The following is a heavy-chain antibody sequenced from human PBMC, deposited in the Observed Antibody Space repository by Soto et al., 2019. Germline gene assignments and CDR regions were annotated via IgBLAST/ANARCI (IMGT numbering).Heavy chain of an antibody. CDR3: AREPYYDILTGYQRRYYFDY. V-gene: IGHV3-33*01. J-gene: IGHJ4*02. CDR2: IWYDGSNK. D-gene: IGHD3-9*01. Sequence: QVQLVESGGGVVQPGRSLRLSCAASGFTFSSYGMHWVRQAPGKGLEWVAVIWYDGSNKYYADSVKGRFTISRDNSKNTLYLQMNSLRAEDTAVYYCAREPYYDILTGYQRRYYFDYWGQGTLVTVSS. CDR1: GFTFSSYG.